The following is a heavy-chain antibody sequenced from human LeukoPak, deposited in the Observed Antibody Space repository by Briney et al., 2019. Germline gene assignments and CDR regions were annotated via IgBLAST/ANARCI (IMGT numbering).Heavy chain of an antibody. CDR2: IIPIFGTA. J-gene: IGHJ3*02. V-gene: IGHV1-69*01. CDR3: ARAPHCGGDCYSVSGAFDI. D-gene: IGHD2-21*02. CDR1: GGTFSSYA. Sequence: GASVKVSCKASGGTFSSYAISWVRQAPGQGLEWMGGIIPIFGTANYAQKFQGRVTITADESTSTAYMELSSLRSEDTAVYYCARAPHCGGDCYSVSGAFDIWGQGTMVTVSS.